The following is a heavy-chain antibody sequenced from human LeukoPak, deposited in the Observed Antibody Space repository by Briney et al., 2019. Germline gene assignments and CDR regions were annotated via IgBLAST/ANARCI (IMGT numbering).Heavy chain of an antibody. D-gene: IGHD2-15*01. Sequence: GGSLRLSCAASAFTFRAYSMNWVRQAPGKGLEWVSCITSSSTYIYYADSVKGRFTISRDNAKTSLYLQMNSLRAEDTAVYYCVRGTAATTTFDYWGQGTLVTVSS. CDR2: ITSSSTYI. V-gene: IGHV3-21*01. CDR3: VRGTAATTTFDY. J-gene: IGHJ4*02. CDR1: AFTFRAYS.